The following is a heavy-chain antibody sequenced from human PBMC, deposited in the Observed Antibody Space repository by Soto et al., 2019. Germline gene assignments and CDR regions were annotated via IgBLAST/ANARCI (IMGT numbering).Heavy chain of an antibody. CDR2: IWFDGGTT. V-gene: IGHV3-15*01. Sequence: GGSLRLSCAASGFTFSSYGMHWVRQAPGKGLEWVAVIWFDGGTTDYAAPVKGRFTISRDDSKNTLYLQMNSLKTEDTAVYYCTTEGYGFTDYWGQGTLVTVSS. CDR3: TTEGYGFTDY. J-gene: IGHJ4*02. CDR1: GFTFSSYG. D-gene: IGHD4-17*01.